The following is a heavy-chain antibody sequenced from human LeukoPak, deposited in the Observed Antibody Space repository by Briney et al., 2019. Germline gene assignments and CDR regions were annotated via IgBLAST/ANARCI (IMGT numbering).Heavy chain of an antibody. J-gene: IGHJ4*02. CDR3: AGGRRGSGSSNFDY. CDR2: IYYSGST. D-gene: IGHD3-10*01. Sequence: SETLSLTCTASGGSISSYYWRWIRQPPGKGLEWMGYIYYSGSTNYNPSLKSRVTISVDTSKNQFSLKLSSVLAAETAVYYCAGGRRGSGSSNFDYWGQGTLVTVPS. V-gene: IGHV4-59*01. CDR1: GGSISSYY.